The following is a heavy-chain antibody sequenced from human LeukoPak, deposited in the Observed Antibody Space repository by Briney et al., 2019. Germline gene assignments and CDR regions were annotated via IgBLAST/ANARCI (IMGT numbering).Heavy chain of an antibody. D-gene: IGHD2/OR15-2a*01. CDR2: ISGSDGST. J-gene: IGHJ4*02. Sequence: GGSLRVSCAASGFTFSSYAMSWVRQAPGKGLEWVSGISGSDGSTYYADSVKGRFTISRDNSKNTLYLQMNSLRAEDTAVYYCARAGNTRFDYWGQGTLVTVSS. CDR1: GFTFSSYA. CDR3: ARAGNTRFDY. V-gene: IGHV3-23*01.